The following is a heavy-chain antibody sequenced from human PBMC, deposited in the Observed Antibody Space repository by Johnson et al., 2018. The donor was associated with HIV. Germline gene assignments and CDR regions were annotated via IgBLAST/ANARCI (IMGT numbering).Heavy chain of an antibody. V-gene: IGHV3-NL1*01. CDR2: IYSGGST. CDR1: GFTFSSYA. Sequence: QVQLVESGGGVVQPGRSLRLSCAASGFTFSSYAMHWVRQAPGKGLEWVSVIYSGGSTYYAASVKGRFTISRDTSKNTLYLQMDSLRGEDSALYYCARGRKDIDAADGLDNDAFDMWGQGTLVTVSS. CDR3: ARGRKDIDAADGLDNDAFDM. J-gene: IGHJ3*02. D-gene: IGHD6-13*01.